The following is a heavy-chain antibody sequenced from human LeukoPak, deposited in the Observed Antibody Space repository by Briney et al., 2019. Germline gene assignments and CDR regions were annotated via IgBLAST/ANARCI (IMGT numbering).Heavy chain of an antibody. Sequence: PSETLSLTCTVSGGSISSYYWSWIRQPPGKGLEWIGYIYYSGSTNYNPSLKSRVTISVDTSKNQFSLKLSSVTAADTAVYYCARCPDYASFDYWGQGTLVTVSS. CDR3: ARCPDYASFDY. V-gene: IGHV4-59*01. CDR1: GGSISSYY. CDR2: IYYSGST. J-gene: IGHJ4*02. D-gene: IGHD3-16*01.